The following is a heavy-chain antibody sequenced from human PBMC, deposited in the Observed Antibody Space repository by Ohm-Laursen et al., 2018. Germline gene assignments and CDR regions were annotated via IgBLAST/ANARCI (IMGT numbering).Heavy chain of an antibody. D-gene: IGHD3-16*01. Sequence: ASVKVSCKASGYTFTNYFIHWVRQAPGQGLEWMGIIDPSGGTTSYAQKFQGRVIVTRDTSTSTVYMDLSSLRPEDTAMFYCARGRGFDYWGQGTLVTVSS. J-gene: IGHJ4*02. CDR2: IDPSGGTT. V-gene: IGHV1-46*01. CDR1: GYTFTNYF. CDR3: ARGRGFDY.